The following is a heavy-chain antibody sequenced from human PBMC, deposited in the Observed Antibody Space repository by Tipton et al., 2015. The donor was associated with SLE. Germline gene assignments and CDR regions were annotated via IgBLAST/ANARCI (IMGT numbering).Heavy chain of an antibody. J-gene: IGHJ3*02. Sequence: SLRLSCAASGFTVSSNYMSWVRQAPGKGLEWVSVIYSGGSTYYADSVKGRFTISRDNSKNTLYLQMNSLRAEDTAVYYCARDAYSSGWHDAFDIWGQGTMVTVSS. V-gene: IGHV3-53*05. D-gene: IGHD6-19*01. CDR2: IYSGGST. CDR3: ARDAYSSGWHDAFDI. CDR1: GFTVSSNY.